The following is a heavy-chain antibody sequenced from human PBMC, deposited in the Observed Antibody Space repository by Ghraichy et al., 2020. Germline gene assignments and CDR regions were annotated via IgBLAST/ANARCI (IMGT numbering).Heavy chain of an antibody. CDR2: VIPIFGTS. J-gene: IGHJ4*02. CDR3: AKFTLCGTANTWHAPHYFDD. Sequence: SVKVSCKISGGTFTNYVFSWVRQAPAQGLEWMGGVIPIFGTSHYAQKFQGRVSITADESTSTVYMDLSSLTSEDTAVYFCAKFTLCGTANTWHAPHYFDDWGQGTLVTVSA. CDR1: GGTFTNYV. V-gene: IGHV1-69*13. D-gene: IGHD3-10*02.